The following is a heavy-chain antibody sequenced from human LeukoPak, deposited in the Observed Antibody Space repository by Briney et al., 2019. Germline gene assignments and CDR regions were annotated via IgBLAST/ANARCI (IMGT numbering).Heavy chain of an antibody. Sequence: GASVTVSCKTSGYTFTDHLIHWVRQAPGQGLEWMGWINPKNGGTNPAQKFQGRVTMTRDTSITTAFMELPRLTSDDTAMYYCTREPPYTAHCNITTCDGSRYDSWGQGTLVTVSS. J-gene: IGHJ4*02. V-gene: IGHV1-2*02. CDR3: TREPPYTAHCNITTCDGSRYDS. CDR2: INPKNGGT. CDR1: GYTFTDHL. D-gene: IGHD2-2*01.